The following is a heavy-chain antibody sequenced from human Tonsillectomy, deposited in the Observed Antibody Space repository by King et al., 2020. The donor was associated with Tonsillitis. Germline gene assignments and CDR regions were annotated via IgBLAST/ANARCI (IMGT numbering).Heavy chain of an antibody. V-gene: IGHV1-46*03. Sequence: QLVQSGAEVKKPGASVKVSCKASGYTFTSYYMHWVRQAPGQGLEWMGIINPSGGSTSYAQKFQGRVTMTRDPSTSTVYMELSRLRSADTALYYCARDPGCDSSGSYSGVDYWGQGTLVTVSS. D-gene: IGHD3-22*01. J-gene: IGHJ4*02. CDR2: INPSGGST. CDR3: ARDPGCDSSGSYSGVDY. CDR1: GYTFTSYY.